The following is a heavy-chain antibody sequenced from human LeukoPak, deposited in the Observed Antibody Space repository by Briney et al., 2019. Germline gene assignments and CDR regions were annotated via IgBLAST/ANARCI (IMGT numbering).Heavy chain of an antibody. D-gene: IGHD1-26*01. CDR2: INPNSGNT. CDR3: ARLLRDFDY. Sequence: ASVKVSCKASGYTFTTLDINWVRQATGQGLEWMGWINPNSGNTGSAQKFQGRVTMTRDTSTSTVYMELSSLRSEDTAVYYCARLLRDFDYWGQGTLVTVSS. V-gene: IGHV1-8*02. CDR1: GYTFTTLD. J-gene: IGHJ4*02.